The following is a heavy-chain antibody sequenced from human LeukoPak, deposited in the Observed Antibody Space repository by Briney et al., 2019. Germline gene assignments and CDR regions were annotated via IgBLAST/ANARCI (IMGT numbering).Heavy chain of an antibody. V-gene: IGHV3-30*02. CDR1: GFTFSSYG. D-gene: IGHD1-26*01. Sequence: SGGSLRLSCAASGFTFSSYGMHWVRQAPGKGLEWVAVIWYGGSNKYYADSVKGRFTISRDNSKNTLYLQMNSLRAEDTAVYYCAKPSGSHAGSLGYFQHWGQGTLVTVSS. CDR3: AKPSGSHAGSLGYFQH. J-gene: IGHJ1*01. CDR2: IWYGGSNK.